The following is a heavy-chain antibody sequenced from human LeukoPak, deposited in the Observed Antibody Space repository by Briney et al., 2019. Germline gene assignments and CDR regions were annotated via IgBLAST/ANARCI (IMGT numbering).Heavy chain of an antibody. CDR3: ARDSETYYYGSGSFDP. V-gene: IGHV3-21*01. J-gene: IGHJ5*02. D-gene: IGHD3-10*01. CDR2: ISSSSSYI. CDR1: GFTFSSYS. Sequence: PGGSLRLSCAASGFTFSSYSMNWVRQAPGKGLEWVSSISSSSSYIYYADSVKGRFTISRGNAKNSLYLQMNSLRAEDTAVYYCARDSETYYYGSGSFDPWGQGTLVTVSS.